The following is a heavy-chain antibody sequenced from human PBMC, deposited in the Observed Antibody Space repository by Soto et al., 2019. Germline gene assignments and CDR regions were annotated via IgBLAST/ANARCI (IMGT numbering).Heavy chain of an antibody. CDR3: ARDHQEFVIPANYFDC. D-gene: IGHD3-10*01. J-gene: IGHJ4*02. CDR2: TWYDGSNK. Sequence: QVQLVESGGGVVQPGRSLRLSCAASGFTFSSYGMHWVRQAPGKGLEWVAVTWYDGSNKYYADSVKGRFTIPRDNPKNTLYLQMNSLRAEDTAVYYCARDHQEFVIPANYFDCWGQGTLVTVSS. V-gene: IGHV3-33*01. CDR1: GFTFSSYG.